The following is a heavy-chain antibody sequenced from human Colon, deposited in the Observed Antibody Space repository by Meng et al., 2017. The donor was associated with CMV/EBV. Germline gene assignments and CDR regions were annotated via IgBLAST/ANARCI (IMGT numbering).Heavy chain of an antibody. J-gene: IGHJ4*02. CDR1: GASISSMIYY. Sequence: GSLRLSCNVSGASISSMIYYWGWIRQSPGKGLEWIGSIYYSGTTYHSPSFKSRVTLSIDTSKNQFSLSLRSVSVADTAVYYCARSSGYKAFLDYWGPGRQVTVSS. CDR3: ARSSGYKAFLDY. V-gene: IGHV4-39*07. D-gene: IGHD5-12*01. CDR2: IYYSGTT.